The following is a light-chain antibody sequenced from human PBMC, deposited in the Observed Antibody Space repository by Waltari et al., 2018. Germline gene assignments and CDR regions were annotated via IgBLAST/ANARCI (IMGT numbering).Light chain of an antibody. Sequence: QSALTQLPSASGSPGQSVTMSCTGTSSDVGGDNYVSWYQQHPGKAPKRLIYQVSKLPSWVPERFSGSKSGNTASLTVSGLQAEDEAEYFCTSHAGTNSVFGGGTKLTVL. V-gene: IGLV2-8*01. CDR1: SSDVGGDNY. CDR2: QVS. CDR3: TSHAGTNSV. J-gene: IGLJ3*02.